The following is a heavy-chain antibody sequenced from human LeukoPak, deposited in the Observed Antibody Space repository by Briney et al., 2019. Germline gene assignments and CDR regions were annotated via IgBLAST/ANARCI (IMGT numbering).Heavy chain of an antibody. D-gene: IGHD6-19*01. Sequence: SETLSLTCTVSGGSISNYYWSWIRQPPGKGLEWIGYIYYSGSTNYNPSLKSRVTISVDTSKNQFSLKLSSVTAADTAVYYCARNSGWYGVSWGQGTLVTVSS. CDR2: IYYSGST. V-gene: IGHV4-59*12. J-gene: IGHJ4*02. CDR3: ARNSGWYGVS. CDR1: GGSISNYY.